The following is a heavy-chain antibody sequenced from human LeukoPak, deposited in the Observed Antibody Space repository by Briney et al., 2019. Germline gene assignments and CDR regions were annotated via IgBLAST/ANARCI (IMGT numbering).Heavy chain of an antibody. Sequence: GESLKISCKGSGDSFTTYWIGWVRQMPGKGLEWMGIIYLGDSDTRYSPSSQGQVTISADKSINTAYLQWSSLKASDTAMYYCVRHRNWNSDYWGQGTLVTVPS. D-gene: IGHD1-1*01. J-gene: IGHJ4*02. CDR2: IYLGDSDT. V-gene: IGHV5-51*01. CDR3: VRHRNWNSDY. CDR1: GDSFTTYW.